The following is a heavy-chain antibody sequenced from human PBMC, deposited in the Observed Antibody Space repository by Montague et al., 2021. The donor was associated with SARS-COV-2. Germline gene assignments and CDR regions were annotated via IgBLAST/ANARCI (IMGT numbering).Heavy chain of an antibody. D-gene: IGHD6-19*01. V-gene: IGHV4-39*01. CDR2: GRT. J-gene: IGHJ3*02. CDR3: ARQENSSGWFKPDVFDI. Sequence: GRTYYNPSLKSRVTISVDTSKNQFSLKLSSVTAADTAVYYCARQENSSGWFKPDVFDIWGRGTMVTVFS.